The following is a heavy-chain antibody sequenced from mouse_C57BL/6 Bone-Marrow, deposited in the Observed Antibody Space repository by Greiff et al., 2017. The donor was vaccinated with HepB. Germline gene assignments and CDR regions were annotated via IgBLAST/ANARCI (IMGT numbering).Heavy chain of an antibody. V-gene: IGHV5-4*01. Sequence: EVKLQESGGGLVKPGGSLKLSCAASGFTFSSYAMSWVRQTPEKRLEWVATISDGGSYTYYPDNVKGRFTISRDNAKNNLYLQMSHLKSEDTAMYYCARDLAIYYGNYFDYWGQGTTLTVSS. D-gene: IGHD2-1*01. CDR1: GFTFSSYA. CDR3: ARDLAIYYGNYFDY. J-gene: IGHJ2*01. CDR2: ISDGGSYT.